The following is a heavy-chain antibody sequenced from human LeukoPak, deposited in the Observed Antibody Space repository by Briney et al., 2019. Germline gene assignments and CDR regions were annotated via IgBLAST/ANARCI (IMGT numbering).Heavy chain of an antibody. V-gene: IGHV4-59*01. D-gene: IGHD1-26*01. CDR2: IYYSGST. Sequence: SETLSLTCTVSGGSISSYYWSWIRQPPGKGLEWIGYIYYSGSTNYNPSLKSRVTISVDTSKNQFSLKLNSVTAADTAVYYCARSYSGSYGSDYWGQGTLVTVSS. J-gene: IGHJ4*02. CDR3: ARSYSGSYGSDY. CDR1: GGSISSYY.